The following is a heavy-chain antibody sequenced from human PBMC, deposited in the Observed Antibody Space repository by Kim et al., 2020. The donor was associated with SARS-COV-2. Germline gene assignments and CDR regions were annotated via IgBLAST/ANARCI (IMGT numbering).Heavy chain of an antibody. D-gene: IGHD6-13*01. CDR3: ARRKGTAAAGTAQFYP. J-gene: IGHJ5*02. CDR2: IGGLDGGI. Sequence: GGSLRLSCAASGFSFGIYAMSWVRQAPGKGLEWVSTIGGLDGGIFHADSVKGRFTISRDNSKNTLYLQMTNLKTEDTATYYCARRKGTAAAGTAQFYPWGEGNLVT. CDR1: GFSFGIYA. V-gene: IGHV3-23*01.